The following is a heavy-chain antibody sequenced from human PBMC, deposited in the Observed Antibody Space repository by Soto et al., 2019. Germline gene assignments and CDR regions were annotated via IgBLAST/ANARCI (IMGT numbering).Heavy chain of an antibody. V-gene: IGHV1-69*01. CDR3: ARNKRHYYDSSGWWIDP. D-gene: IGHD3-22*01. CDR2: IIPVFGTA. CDR1: GDTFSTYV. Sequence: QVQLVQSGAEMTKPGSSVKVSCKASGDTFSTYVISWVRQAPGQGLEWMGGIIPVFGTAKYAQKFQGRVTITADESTSTAYIELSSLRSEDTAVYFCARNKRHYYDSSGWWIDPWGQGTPVIVPS. J-gene: IGHJ5*02.